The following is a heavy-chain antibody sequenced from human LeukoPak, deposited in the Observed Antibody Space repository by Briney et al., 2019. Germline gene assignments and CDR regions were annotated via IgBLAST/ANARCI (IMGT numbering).Heavy chain of an antibody. Sequence: SETLSLTCAVSDYSISSGYYWGWIRQPPGKGLEWIGSIYYSGSTYYNPSLKSRVTISVDTSKNQFSLKLSSVTAADTAVYYCASTFFWSGYYTPRAEYFQHWGQGTLVTVSS. J-gene: IGHJ1*01. D-gene: IGHD3-3*01. V-gene: IGHV4-38-2*01. CDR1: DYSISSGYY. CDR2: IYYSGST. CDR3: ASTFFWSGYYTPRAEYFQH.